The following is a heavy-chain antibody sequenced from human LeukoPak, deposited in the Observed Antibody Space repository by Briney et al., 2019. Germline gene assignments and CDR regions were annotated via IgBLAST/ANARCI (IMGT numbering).Heavy chain of an antibody. Sequence: PGGSLRLSCAASGFIFNSYAMSWVRQAPGKGLEWVSSISSSGSSIYYADSLRGRFTISRDNAKNSLFLQMHSLRAEDTAVYYCATLTTVTHDAFDIWGQGTMVTVSS. V-gene: IGHV3-21*01. CDR1: GFIFNSYA. CDR3: ATLTTVTHDAFDI. J-gene: IGHJ3*02. D-gene: IGHD4-17*01. CDR2: ISSSGSSI.